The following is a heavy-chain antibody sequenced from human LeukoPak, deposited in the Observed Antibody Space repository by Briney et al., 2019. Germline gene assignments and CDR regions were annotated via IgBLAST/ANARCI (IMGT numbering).Heavy chain of an antibody. D-gene: IGHD3-10*01. CDR3: ATGYYYGSGSYSRGAFDI. CDR1: GYTLTELS. Sequence: ASVKVSCKVSGYTLTELSMHWVRQAPGKGLEWMGGFDPEDGETIYAQKFQGRVTMTEDTSTDTAYMELSSLRSEDTAVYYCATGYYYGSGSYSRGAFDIWGQGTMVTVSS. CDR2: FDPEDGET. J-gene: IGHJ3*02. V-gene: IGHV1-24*01.